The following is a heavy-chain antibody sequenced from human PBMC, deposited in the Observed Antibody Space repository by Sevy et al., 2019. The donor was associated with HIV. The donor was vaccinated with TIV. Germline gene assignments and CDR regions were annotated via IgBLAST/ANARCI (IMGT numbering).Heavy chain of an antibody. CDR1: GFIFSSYE. CDR3: ARDLPPSATTVAHFDN. V-gene: IGHV3-48*03. J-gene: IGHJ4*02. D-gene: IGHD4-4*01. CDR2: ISNSGSAL. Sequence: GGSLRLSCAASGFIFSSYEMNWVRQAPGKGLEWISYISNSGSALYYTDSVKGRFTISRDNAKNSLYLQMNSLRAEDTAVYYCARDLPPSATTVAHFDNWGQGTLVTVSS.